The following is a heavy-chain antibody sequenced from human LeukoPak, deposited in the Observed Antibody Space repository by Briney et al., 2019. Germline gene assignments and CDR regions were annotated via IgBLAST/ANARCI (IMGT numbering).Heavy chain of an antibody. J-gene: IGHJ4*02. CDR3: ARDGYGSAGYFDY. CDR1: GFTFSDYY. CDR2: ISSSSSYT. D-gene: IGHD3-10*01. V-gene: IGHV3-11*06. Sequence: GSLRLSCAASGFTFSDYYMSWIRLAPGKGLEWVSYISSSSSYTNYADSVKGRFTISRDNAKNSLYLQMNSLRAEDTAVYYCARDGYGSAGYFDYWGQGTLVTVSS.